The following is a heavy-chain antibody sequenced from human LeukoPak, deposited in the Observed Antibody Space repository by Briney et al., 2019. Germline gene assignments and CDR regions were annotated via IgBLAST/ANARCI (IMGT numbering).Heavy chain of an antibody. D-gene: IGHD5-24*01. CDR3: ATGGDAHKTGQ. J-gene: IGHJ4*02. V-gene: IGHV4-59*02. Sequence: SETLSLTCSVSGVSVTSNYWSWIRQPPGKELEWIGLIYYNGNTDYSPSLRSRVTMSLDTSKSQLSLRLTFVTTTDTAVYYCATGGDAHKTGQWGQGTQVTVSA. CDR1: GVSVTSNY. CDR2: IYYNGNT.